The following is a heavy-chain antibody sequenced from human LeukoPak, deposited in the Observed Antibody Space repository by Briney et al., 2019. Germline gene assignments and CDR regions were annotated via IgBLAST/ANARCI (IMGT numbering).Heavy chain of an antibody. CDR3: ARPVAGTEGFDY. CDR1: GGSISSSSYY. D-gene: IGHD6-19*01. V-gene: IGHV4-39*01. CDR2: IYYSGST. Sequence: SETLSLTCTVSGGSISSSSYYWGWIRQPPGKGLEWIGSIYYSGSTYYNPSLKSRVTISVDTSKNQFSLKLSSVTAADTAVYYCARPVAGTEGFDYWGQGTLVTASS. J-gene: IGHJ4*02.